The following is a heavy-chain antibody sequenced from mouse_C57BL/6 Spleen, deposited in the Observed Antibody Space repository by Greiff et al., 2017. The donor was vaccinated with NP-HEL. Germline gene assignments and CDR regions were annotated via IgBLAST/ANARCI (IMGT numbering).Heavy chain of an antibody. CDR3: ARGRDSNFAMDY. D-gene: IGHD2-5*01. Sequence: VQLQQPGAELVRPGSSVKLSCKASGYTFTSYWMHWVKQRPIQGLEWIGNIDPSDSETHYNQKFKDKATLTVDKSSSTAYMQLSSLTSEDSAVYYCARGRDSNFAMDYWGQGTSVTVSS. J-gene: IGHJ4*01. CDR1: GYTFTSYW. V-gene: IGHV1-52*01. CDR2: IDPSDSET.